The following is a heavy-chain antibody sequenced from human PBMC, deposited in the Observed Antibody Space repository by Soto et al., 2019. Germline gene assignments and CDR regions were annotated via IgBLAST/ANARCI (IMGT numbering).Heavy chain of an antibody. D-gene: IGHD3-3*02. Sequence: SGTLSLTLTVSCDSIIRSDFYWGWVRPPPGKGLEWIGSIFYLGSSYYNPSLKSRVTMSVDTSKNQFSLRLRSVTAADTALYFCARHSLALRKNNWFDPWGQGIMVTVSS. CDR2: IFYLGSS. V-gene: IGHV4-39*01. CDR3: ARHSLALRKNNWFDP. J-gene: IGHJ5*02. CDR1: CDSIIRSDFY.